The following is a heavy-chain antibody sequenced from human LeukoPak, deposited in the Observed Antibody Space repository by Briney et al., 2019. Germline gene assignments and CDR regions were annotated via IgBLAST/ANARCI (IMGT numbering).Heavy chain of an antibody. D-gene: IGHD2-2*01. CDR1: GFTFSSYG. CDR2: IRYDGSNK. J-gene: IGHJ4*02. CDR3: AKDLGYCSSTSCSSFDY. Sequence: TGGSLRLSCAASGFTFSSYGMHWVRQAPGKGLEWVAFIRYDGSNKYYADSVKGRFTISRDNSKNTLYLQMNSLRAEDTAVYYCAKDLGYCSSTSCSSFDYWGQGTLVTVSS. V-gene: IGHV3-30*02.